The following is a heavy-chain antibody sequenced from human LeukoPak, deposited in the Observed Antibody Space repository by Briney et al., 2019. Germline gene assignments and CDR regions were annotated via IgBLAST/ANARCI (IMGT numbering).Heavy chain of an antibody. D-gene: IGHD2-15*01. V-gene: IGHV1-8*01. J-gene: IGHJ4*02. CDR1: GYTFTSYD. CDR2: MNPNSGNT. CDR3: ARDRPRLLGQDRFDY. Sequence: HAASVTVSCKASGYTFTSYDINWVRQAPGQGLEWMGWMNPNSGNTGYAQKFQGRVTMTRNTSISTAYMELSSLRSDDTAVYFCARDRPRLLGQDRFDYWGQGTLVTVSS.